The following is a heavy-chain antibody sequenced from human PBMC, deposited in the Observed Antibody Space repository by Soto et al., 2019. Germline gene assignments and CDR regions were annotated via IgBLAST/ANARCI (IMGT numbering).Heavy chain of an antibody. CDR2: ITGNSEYK. V-gene: IGHV3-21*06. J-gene: IGHJ4*02. CDR1: GVSFSDSS. Sequence: GGSLRLSCVVSGVSFSDSSMNWVRKAPGKGLEWVSLITGNSEYKYYAGSVKGRFTVSRDNAKNSLYLQMNSLTVEDTAVYYCARSGELLQTFDSWGQGTLVTVSS. CDR3: ARSGELLQTFDS. D-gene: IGHD1-26*01.